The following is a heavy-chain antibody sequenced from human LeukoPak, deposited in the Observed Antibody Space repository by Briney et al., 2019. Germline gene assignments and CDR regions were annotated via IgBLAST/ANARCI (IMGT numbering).Heavy chain of an antibody. CDR2: ISTDNGDT. J-gene: IGHJ4*02. Sequence: PPASVKVSWKSSGYTFTTYGITWVRQVTGQGLEWMGWISTDNGDTNYAQKLQVRVNMTTDTSTSTAYMELRSLRSADTAVYYCAREGLGELTLDCWGQGTLGTVSS. CDR1: GYTFTTYG. CDR3: AREGLGELTLDC. V-gene: IGHV1-18*01. D-gene: IGHD3-16*01.